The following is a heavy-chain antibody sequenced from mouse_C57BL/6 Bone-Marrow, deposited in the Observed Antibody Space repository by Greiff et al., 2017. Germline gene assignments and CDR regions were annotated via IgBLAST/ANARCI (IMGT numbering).Heavy chain of an antibody. Sequence: EVKLMESGPELVKPGASVKISCKASGYSFTDYNMNWVKQSNGKSLEWIGVINPNYGTTSYNQKFKGKATLTVDQSSSTAYMQLNSLTSEDSAVYYWARYYDDYDEGPYYAMDYWGQGTSVTVAS. J-gene: IGHJ4*01. CDR1: GYSFTDYN. CDR3: ARYYDDYDEGPYYAMDY. V-gene: IGHV1-39*01. CDR2: INPNYGTT. D-gene: IGHD2-4*01.